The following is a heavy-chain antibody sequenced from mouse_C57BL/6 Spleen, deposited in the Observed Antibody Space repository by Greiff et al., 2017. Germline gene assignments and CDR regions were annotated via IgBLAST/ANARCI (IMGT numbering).Heavy chain of an antibody. CDR1: GYTFTSYW. V-gene: IGHV1-53*01. D-gene: IGHD1-1*01. CDR2: INPRYGDT. CDR3: ASVGLYGGSALGY. Sequence: QVQLQQPGPELVKPGASVKLSCKASGYTFTSYWMHWVKQRPGPGLEWIGNINPRYGDTNYKAKFKSKATLTVDKSSSTAYMQLSSLTSEDSAVYYGASVGLYGGSALGYWGQGTTLTVSA. J-gene: IGHJ2*01.